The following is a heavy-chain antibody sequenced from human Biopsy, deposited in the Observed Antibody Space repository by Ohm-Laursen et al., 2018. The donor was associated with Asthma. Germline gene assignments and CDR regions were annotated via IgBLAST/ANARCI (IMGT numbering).Heavy chain of an antibody. Sequence: TLSLIRAVSGRSISSGGHSWSWIRQPPGKGLEWVGYIYHSGSTYYNPSLKSRVTISVDRSKIQFSLKLSSVTAADAAVYYCARVKDGYNFDYWGQGTLVTVSS. V-gene: IGHV4-30-2*01. J-gene: IGHJ4*02. D-gene: IGHD5-24*01. CDR2: IYHSGST. CDR3: ARVKDGYNFDY. CDR1: GRSISSGGHS.